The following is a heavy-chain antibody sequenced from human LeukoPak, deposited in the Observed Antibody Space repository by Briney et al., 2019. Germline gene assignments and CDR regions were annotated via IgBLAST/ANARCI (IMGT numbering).Heavy chain of an antibody. J-gene: IGHJ5*02. CDR2: IIPIFGTA. CDR3: ARVVPAAILSWFDP. Sequence: GASVKVSCKASGGTFSSYAISWVRQAPGQGLEWMGGIIPIFGTANYAQKFQGRVTITADESTSTAYMELSSLRSEDTAVYYCARVVPAAILSWFDPWGQGTLVTVSS. D-gene: IGHD2-2*02. CDR1: GGTFSSYA. V-gene: IGHV1-69*13.